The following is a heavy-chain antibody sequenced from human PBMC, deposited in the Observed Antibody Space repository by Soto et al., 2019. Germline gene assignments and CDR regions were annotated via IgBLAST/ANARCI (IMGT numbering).Heavy chain of an antibody. V-gene: IGHV3-30*18. CDR3: AKDQDAYYYDSSGYPAFDY. Sequence: QVQLVESGGGVVQPGRSLRLSCAASGFTFSSYGMHWVRQAPGKGLEWVAVISSDGSNKYYADSVKGRFTISRDNSKNTLYMQMNSLRAEDTAVYYCAKDQDAYYYDSSGYPAFDYWGQGTLVTVSS. CDR2: ISSDGSNK. J-gene: IGHJ4*02. CDR1: GFTFSSYG. D-gene: IGHD3-22*01.